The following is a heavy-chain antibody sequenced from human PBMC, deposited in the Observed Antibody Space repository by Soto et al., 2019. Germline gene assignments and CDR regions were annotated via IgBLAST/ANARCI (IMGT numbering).Heavy chain of an antibody. J-gene: IGHJ5*02. D-gene: IGHD4-17*01. CDR2: IHPNGDT. Sequence: SETLSLTCDVYGASFSDYYWTWIRLPPGKGLEWLGEIHPNGDTNYNPSLQSRVAISVDTSRKQFSLKLTSVTAADTAVYYCARETYGDYVGYCDPWGQGTLVTVSS. V-gene: IGHV4-34*01. CDR3: ARETYGDYVGYCDP. CDR1: GASFSDYY.